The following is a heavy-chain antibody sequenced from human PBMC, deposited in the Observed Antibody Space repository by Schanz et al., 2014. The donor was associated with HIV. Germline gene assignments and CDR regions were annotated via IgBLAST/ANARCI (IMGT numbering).Heavy chain of an antibody. CDR1: GFPFSTFA. D-gene: IGHD6-19*01. V-gene: IGHV3-23*01. J-gene: IGHJ4*02. Sequence: EVQLLESCFFFFPPLGSLRLSCAASGFPFSTFAMNWVRQAPGKGLEWVSTISGGGGDRYYADSVKGRFAISRDNSKDTLYLQMNGLRAEDTAVYFCAKEKGGSWYFFDSWGQGTLVTVSS. CDR3: AKEKGGSWYFFDS. CDR2: ISGGGGDR.